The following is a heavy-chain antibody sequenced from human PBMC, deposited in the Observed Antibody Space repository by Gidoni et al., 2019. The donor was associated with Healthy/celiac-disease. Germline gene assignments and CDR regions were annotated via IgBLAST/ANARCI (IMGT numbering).Heavy chain of an antibody. D-gene: IGHD4-17*01. CDR3: ARDLNYGDYTVYYYYGMDV. Sequence: QVQLVESGGGVVQPGRSLRLSCAASGFTFSSYGMQWVRQAPGKGLEWVAVISYDGSNKYYADSVKGRFTISRDNSKNTLYLQMNSLRAEDTAVYYCARDLNYGDYTVYYYYGMDVWGQGTTVTVSS. CDR2: ISYDGSNK. CDR1: GFTFSSYG. J-gene: IGHJ6*02. V-gene: IGHV3-30*03.